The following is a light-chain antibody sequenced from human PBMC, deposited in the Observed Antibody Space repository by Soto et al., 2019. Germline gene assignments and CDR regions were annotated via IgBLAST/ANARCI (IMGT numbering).Light chain of an antibody. CDR2: EVI. CDR1: TSDVGGYNF. CDR3: TSFTSRSHSV. Sequence: QSALTQPASVSGSPGQSITISCTGTTSDVGGYNFVSWYQHHPGKAPKLIIYEVINRPSGVSNRFSGSKSGNTASLTISGLQAEDEADYYCTSFTSRSHSVFGGGTKVTVL. V-gene: IGLV2-14*01. J-gene: IGLJ2*01.